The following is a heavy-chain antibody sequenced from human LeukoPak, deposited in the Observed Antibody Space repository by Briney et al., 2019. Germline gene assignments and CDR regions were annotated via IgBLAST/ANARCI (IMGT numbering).Heavy chain of an antibody. J-gene: IGHJ4*02. CDR3: ARDRLGLPPDY. CDR2: IYYRGST. V-gene: IGHV4-59*01. Sequence: GSLRLSCAASGFTFSSYSMNWVRQAPGKGLEWIGYIYYRGSTNYNPSLKSRVTISVDTSKNHFSLKLSSVTAADTAVYYCARDRLGLPPDYWGQGTLVTVSS. D-gene: IGHD3-10*01. CDR1: GFTFSSYS.